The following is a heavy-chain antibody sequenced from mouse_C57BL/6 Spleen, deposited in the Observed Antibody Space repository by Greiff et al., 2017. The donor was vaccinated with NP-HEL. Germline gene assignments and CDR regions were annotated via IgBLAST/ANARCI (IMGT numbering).Heavy chain of an antibody. J-gene: IGHJ4*01. CDR2: INPNNGGT. CDR1: GYTFTDYN. D-gene: IGHD1-1*01. Sequence: EVQLQQSGPELVKPGASVKMSCKASGYTFTDYNMHWVKQSHGKSLEWIGYINPNNGGTSYNQKFKGKATLTVNKSSSTAYMELRSLTSEDSAVYYCARLAEENLPVVAEGASAMDYWGQGTSVTVSS. CDR3: ARLAEENLPVVAEGASAMDY. V-gene: IGHV1-22*01.